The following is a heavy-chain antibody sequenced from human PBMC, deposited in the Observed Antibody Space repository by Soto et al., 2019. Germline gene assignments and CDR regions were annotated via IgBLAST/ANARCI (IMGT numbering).Heavy chain of an antibody. CDR3: ARIPVTTSLDKSYYHYGKDV. V-gene: IGHV3-23*01. Sequence: GGSLRLSCAASGFTFGTYAMSWARQDPGKGLEWVSVISGNGGDSHYADSVKGRFTIFRDNSKSTLSLQMNSLRAEDSALYYCARIPVTTSLDKSYYHYGKDVWGQGTTVTVSS. CDR1: GFTFGTYA. D-gene: IGHD4-17*01. J-gene: IGHJ6*02. CDR2: ISGNGGDS.